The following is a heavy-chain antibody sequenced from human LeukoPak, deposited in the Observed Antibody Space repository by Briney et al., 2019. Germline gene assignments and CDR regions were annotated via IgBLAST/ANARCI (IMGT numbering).Heavy chain of an antibody. D-gene: IGHD3/OR15-3a*01. V-gene: IGHV3-23*01. J-gene: IGHJ4*02. Sequence: PGGSLRLSCEVYGITLSNYGMSWVRQAPGKGLEWVAGISGSGGSTNYADSVKGRFTISRDNPKSTLYLQMNSLRAEDTAVYFCAKRGVVIRVILVGFHKEAYYFDSWGQGALVTVS. CDR3: AKRGVVIRVILVGFHKEAYYFDS. CDR2: ISGSGGST. CDR1: GITLSNYG.